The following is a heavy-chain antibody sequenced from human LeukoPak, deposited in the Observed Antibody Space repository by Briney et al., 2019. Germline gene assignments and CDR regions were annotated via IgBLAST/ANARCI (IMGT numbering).Heavy chain of an antibody. CDR1: GFTFSSYG. Sequence: PGGSLRLSCAASGFTFSSYGMHWVRQAPGKGLERVAFIRYDGSNKYYADSVKGRFTISRDNSKNTLYLQMNSLRAEDTAVYYCAKDWCSSTSCYFDYWGQGTLVTVSS. V-gene: IGHV3-30*02. CDR3: AKDWCSSTSCYFDY. J-gene: IGHJ4*02. CDR2: IRYDGSNK. D-gene: IGHD2-2*01.